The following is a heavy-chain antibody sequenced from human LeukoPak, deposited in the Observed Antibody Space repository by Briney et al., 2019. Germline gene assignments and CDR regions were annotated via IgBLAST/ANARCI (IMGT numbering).Heavy chain of an antibody. CDR1: GGSFSGFY. CDR3: ATLVSTRYYFDY. Sequence: SETLSLTCAVYGGSFSGFYWSWIRQPPGKGLEWIGEINHSGSTNYNPSLKSRVTISVVTSKDQFSLRLTSVTAADTAVYFCATLVSTRYYFDYWGKGTLVTVSS. J-gene: IGHJ4*02. D-gene: IGHD5/OR15-5a*01. CDR2: INHSGST. V-gene: IGHV4-34*01.